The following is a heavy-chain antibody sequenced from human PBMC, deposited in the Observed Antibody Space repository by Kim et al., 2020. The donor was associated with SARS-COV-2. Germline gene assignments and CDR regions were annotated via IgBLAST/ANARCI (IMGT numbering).Heavy chain of an antibody. D-gene: IGHD3-10*01. CDR2: ITGNGVTK. V-gene: IGHV3-64D*06. Sequence: GGSLRLSCSASGFSFSDYAMHWVRQAPGKGLEYVSAITGNGVTKVYADSVKGRFTISRDNSKNTFWLQMSSLRVEDTAVYYCVRRNFYGGGGYLYWGQGTTVTVSS. CDR3: VRRNFYGGGGYLY. CDR1: GFSFSDYA. J-gene: IGHJ4*02.